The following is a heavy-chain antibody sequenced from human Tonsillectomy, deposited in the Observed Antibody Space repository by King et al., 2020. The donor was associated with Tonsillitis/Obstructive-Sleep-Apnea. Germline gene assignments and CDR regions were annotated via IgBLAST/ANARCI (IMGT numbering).Heavy chain of an antibody. CDR1: GFTFSSYG. D-gene: IGHD5-18*01. Sequence: VQLVESGGGVVQPGRSLRLSCAASGFTFSSYGMHWVRQAPGKGLEWVAVISYDGSNKYYADSVKGRFTISRDNSKNTLYLQMNSRRAEDTAVYYCAKTVLRASGYSYGHSSPYSYGMDVWGQGTTVTVSS. CDR2: ISYDGSNK. CDR3: AKTVLRASGYSYGHSSPYSYGMDV. V-gene: IGHV3-30*18. J-gene: IGHJ6*02.